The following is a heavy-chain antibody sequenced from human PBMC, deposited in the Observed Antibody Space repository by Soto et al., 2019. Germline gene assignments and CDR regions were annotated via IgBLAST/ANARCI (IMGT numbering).Heavy chain of an antibody. V-gene: IGHV4-61*01. CDR2: IYYSGST. Sequence: QVQLQESGPGLVKPSETLSLTCTVSGGSVSSGSYYWSWIRQPPGKGLEWIGYIYYSGSTNYNPSIKSRVTISVDTSKNQFSLKLSSVTAADTAVYYCARFGDSSDPWGQGTLVTVAS. D-gene: IGHD4-17*01. CDR1: GGSVSSGSYY. J-gene: IGHJ5*02. CDR3: ARFGDSSDP.